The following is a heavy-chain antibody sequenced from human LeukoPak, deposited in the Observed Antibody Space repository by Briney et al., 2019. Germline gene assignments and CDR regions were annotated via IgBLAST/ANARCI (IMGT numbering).Heavy chain of an antibody. CDR1: GFIFSRHW. V-gene: IGHV3-7*01. CDR2: IRQDETEK. Sequence: PGGSLRLSCAASGFIFSRHWMSWVRQAPGKGLEWVANIRQDETEKFYVDSVKGRFTISRDNAKNSVYLQMSNLRAEDTAVYYCVRDRYSVVIPAAGSFDIWGQGIVVTVSS. D-gene: IGHD2-2*01. J-gene: IGHJ3*02. CDR3: VRDRYSVVIPAAGSFDI.